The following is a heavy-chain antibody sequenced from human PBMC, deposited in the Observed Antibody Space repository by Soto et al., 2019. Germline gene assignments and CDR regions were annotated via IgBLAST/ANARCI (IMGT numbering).Heavy chain of an antibody. CDR3: ARDRGYSYNYYYYGMDV. J-gene: IGHJ6*02. V-gene: IGHV1-3*01. CDR1: GYTFTSYA. CDR2: INAGNGNT. D-gene: IGHD5-18*01. Sequence: ASVKVSCKASGYTFTSYAMYWVRQAPGQRLEWMGWINAGNGNTKYSQKFQGRVTITRDTSASTAYMELSSLRSEDTAVYYCARDRGYSYNYYYYGMDVWGQGTTVTVSS.